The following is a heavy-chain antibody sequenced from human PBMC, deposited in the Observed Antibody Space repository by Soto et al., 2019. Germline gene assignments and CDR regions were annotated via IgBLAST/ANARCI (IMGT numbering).Heavy chain of an antibody. CDR1: GGSFSGYY. D-gene: IGHD3-3*01. CDR3: ARVLSTYDSEGGYGMDV. Sequence: SETLSLTCAVYGGSFSGYYWIWIRQPPGKGLEWIGVINHSGSTNYNPQLKSRVNISVDTSKNQFPMKLSSVTAAETAVYYCARVLSTYDSEGGYGMDVWGQGTTVTVSS. J-gene: IGHJ6*02. CDR2: INHSGST. V-gene: IGHV4-34*01.